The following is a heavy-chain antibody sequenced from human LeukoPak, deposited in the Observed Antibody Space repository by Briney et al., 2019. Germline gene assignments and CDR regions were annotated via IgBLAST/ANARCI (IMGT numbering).Heavy chain of an antibody. CDR1: GFTFTSYA. CDR2: ISGGGYGT. D-gene: IGHD1-26*01. CDR3: AKDVGGRATPFDY. J-gene: IGHJ4*02. Sequence: GGSLRLSCAASGFTFTSYAMTWVRQAPGKGLEWVSTISGGGYGTNYADSVMGQFTISRDNSKNTVYLQMNSLRVEDTAVYYCAKDVGGRATPFDYWGQGTLITVSS. V-gene: IGHV3-23*01.